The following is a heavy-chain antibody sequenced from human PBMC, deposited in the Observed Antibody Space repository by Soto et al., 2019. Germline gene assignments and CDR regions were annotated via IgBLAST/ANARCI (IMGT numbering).Heavy chain of an antibody. V-gene: IGHV1-69*15. CDR1: GGTFSNYA. J-gene: IGHJ5*02. Sequence: QVQLVQSGAEVKKPGSSVKVSCKASGGTFSNYAITWVRQAPGQGLEWLGRIIPIFGSANFAQKFQGRVTLTADESTTTVYMEVSSLRSDDTAVNYCARDGGKDGYFGNWFDPWGQGTLVTVSS. D-gene: IGHD5-12*01. CDR3: ARDGGKDGYFGNWFDP. CDR2: IIPIFGSA.